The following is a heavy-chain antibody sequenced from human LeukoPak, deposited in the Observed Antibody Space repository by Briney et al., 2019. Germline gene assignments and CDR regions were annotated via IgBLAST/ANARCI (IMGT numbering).Heavy chain of an antibody. J-gene: IGHJ6*02. CDR2: IYYSGST. CDR1: GGSISSGGYY. CDR3: AGGGGSYYYYYGMDV. V-gene: IGHV4-31*03. Sequence: SETLSLTCTVSGGSISSGGYYWSWIRQHPGKGLEWIGYIYYSGSTYYNPSLRSRVTISVDTSKNQFSLKLSSGTAADTAVYYCAGGGGSYYYYYGMDVWGQGTTVTVSS. D-gene: IGHD3-16*01.